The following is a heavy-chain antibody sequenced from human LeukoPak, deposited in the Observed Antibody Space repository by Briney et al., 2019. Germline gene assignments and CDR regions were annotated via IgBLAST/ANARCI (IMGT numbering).Heavy chain of an antibody. Sequence: SETLSLTCAVSGGSISSSNWWSWVRQPPGKGLEWIGEIYHSGSTNYNPSLKSRVTISVDKSKNQFSLKLSSVTAADTAVYYCARPGVATISTTNAFDIWGQGTMVTVSS. CDR1: GGSISSSNW. J-gene: IGHJ3*02. CDR3: ARPGVATISTTNAFDI. CDR2: IYHSGST. D-gene: IGHD5-12*01. V-gene: IGHV4-4*02.